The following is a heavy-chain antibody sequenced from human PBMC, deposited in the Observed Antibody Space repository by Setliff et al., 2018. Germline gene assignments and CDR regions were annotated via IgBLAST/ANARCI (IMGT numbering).Heavy chain of an antibody. Sequence: LRLSCAASGFTFSTYALSWVRQAPGKGPEWVSTITGNGNSLYYADSVKGRFIVSRDNSKNTMYLQLRSLRADDTAIYYCAKDRKDYYDTSGYPDAFDIWGQGTTVTV. J-gene: IGHJ3*02. V-gene: IGHV3-23*01. CDR2: ITGNGNSL. CDR3: AKDRKDYYDTSGYPDAFDI. CDR1: GFTFSTYA. D-gene: IGHD3-22*01.